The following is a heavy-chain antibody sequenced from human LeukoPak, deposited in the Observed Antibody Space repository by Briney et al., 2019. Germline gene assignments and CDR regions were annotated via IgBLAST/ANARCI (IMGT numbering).Heavy chain of an antibody. CDR2: ISYDGSNK. V-gene: IGHV3-30-3*01. D-gene: IGHD4-23*01. J-gene: IGHJ4*02. Sequence: PGGSLRLSCAASGFTFSSYAMHWVRQAPGKGLEWVAVISYDGSNKYYADSVKGRFTISRDNSKNTLYLQMNSLRAEDTAVYYCARSGYGGNYPDYWGQGTLVTVSS. CDR1: GFTFSSYA. CDR3: ARSGYGGNYPDY.